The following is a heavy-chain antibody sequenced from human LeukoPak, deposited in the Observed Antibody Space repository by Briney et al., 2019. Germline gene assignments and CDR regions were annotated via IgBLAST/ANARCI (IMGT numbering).Heavy chain of an antibody. CDR1: GDSISSTSYY. D-gene: IGHD3-10*01. CDR3: ASRVYGLGSFNY. V-gene: IGHV4-39*01. Sequence: TSETLSLTCTVSGDSISSTSYYWDWIRQPPGKGLEWIGSIYNSGTTYYNPSLKSRVTISVDTSKNQFSLKVSSLTAADPAVYYCASRVYGLGSFNYWGQGTLVTVSS. J-gene: IGHJ4*01. CDR2: IYNSGTT.